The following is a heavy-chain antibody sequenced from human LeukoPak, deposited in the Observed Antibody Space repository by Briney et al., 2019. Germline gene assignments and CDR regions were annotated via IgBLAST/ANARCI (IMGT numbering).Heavy chain of an antibody. Sequence: PGESLRISCMGSGYSFTNYWIFWVRQMPGKGLEWMGRIDPSDSYTNYSPSFQGHVTISADKSISTAYLQWSSLKASDTAMYYCARPYCSGGSCYYYGMDVWGKGTTVTVSS. CDR1: GYSFTNYW. CDR2: IDPSDSYT. D-gene: IGHD2-15*01. V-gene: IGHV5-10-1*01. J-gene: IGHJ6*04. CDR3: ARPYCSGGSCYYYGMDV.